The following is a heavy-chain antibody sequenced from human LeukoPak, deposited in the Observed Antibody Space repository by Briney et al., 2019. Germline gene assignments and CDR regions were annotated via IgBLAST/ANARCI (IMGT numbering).Heavy chain of an antibody. CDR1: GFTFSSYG. V-gene: IGHV3-33*06. CDR3: AKPTRGSGSFLIDF. Sequence: PGGSLRLSCAASGFTFSSYGMHWARQAPGKGLEWVAVIWDDGSSKYYGDSVKGRFTISRDNSKNTLYLQTNSLRTEDTAVYYCAKPTRGSGSFLIDFWGQGTLVTVSS. J-gene: IGHJ4*02. CDR2: IWDDGSSK. D-gene: IGHD1-26*01.